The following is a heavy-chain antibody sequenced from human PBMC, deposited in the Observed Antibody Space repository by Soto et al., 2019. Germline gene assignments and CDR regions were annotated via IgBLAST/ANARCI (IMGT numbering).Heavy chain of an antibody. CDR1: EFTFRNYW. V-gene: IGHV3-74*01. CDR2: INSDGTRT. Sequence: EVQLVESGGGLVQPGGSLRLSCAASEFTFRNYWMHWVRQAPGKGLVWVSRINSDGTRTNYADSVKGRFTISRDNAENTLYLQMNSLTAEDTAVYYCARVAVGYYYMDDWGKGTTVTVSS. J-gene: IGHJ6*03. CDR3: ARVAVGYYYMDD.